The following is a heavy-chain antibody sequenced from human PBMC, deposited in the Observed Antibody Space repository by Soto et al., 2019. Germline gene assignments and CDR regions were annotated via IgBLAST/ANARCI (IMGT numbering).Heavy chain of an antibody. V-gene: IGHV1-69*12. Sequence: QVQLVQSGAEVKKPGSSVKVSCKASGGTFSSYAISWVRQAPGQGLEWMGGIIPIFGTANYAQKFQGRVTITADESTRTAYMELSSLRSEDTAVYYCARAGGCSGGSCLNWFDPWGQGTLVTVSS. J-gene: IGHJ5*02. CDR2: IIPIFGTA. D-gene: IGHD2-15*01. CDR3: ARAGGCSGGSCLNWFDP. CDR1: GGTFSSYA.